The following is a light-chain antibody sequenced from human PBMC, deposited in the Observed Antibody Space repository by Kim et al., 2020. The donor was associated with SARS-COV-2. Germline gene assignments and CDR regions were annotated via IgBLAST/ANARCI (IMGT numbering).Light chain of an antibody. CDR2: AAA. CDR1: QDIKNY. V-gene: IGKV1-27*01. J-gene: IGKJ3*01. CDR3: QKYNSAPFA. Sequence: DVQMTQSPSSLSASVGDRVTITCRASQDIKNYLAWYQQKPGTVPQLLIYAAATLQSGVPSRFSGGGSGTDFTLTISSLQPEDVATYYCQKYNSAPFAFGAGTKVDIK.